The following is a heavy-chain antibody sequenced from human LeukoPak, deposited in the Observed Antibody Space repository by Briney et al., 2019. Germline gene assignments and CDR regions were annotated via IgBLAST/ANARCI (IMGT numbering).Heavy chain of an antibody. CDR2: IYYSGST. D-gene: IGHD2-15*01. J-gene: IGHJ4*02. CDR1: GGSISSYY. Sequence: KPSETLSLTCTVSGGSISSYYWSWIRQPPGKGLEWIGYIYYSGSTNYNPSLKSRVTISVDTSKNQFSLKLSSVTAADTALYYCARQGMRYCNGGSCYLADYWGQGTLVTVSS. CDR3: ARQGMRYCNGGSCYLADY. V-gene: IGHV4-59*08.